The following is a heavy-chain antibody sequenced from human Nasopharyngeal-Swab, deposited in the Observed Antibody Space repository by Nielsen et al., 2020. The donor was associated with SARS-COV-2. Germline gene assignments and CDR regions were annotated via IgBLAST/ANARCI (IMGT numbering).Heavy chain of an antibody. CDR3: VIGYYDSRGRAFDI. J-gene: IGHJ3*02. CDR2: INSDGSST. CDR1: GFTFSSYA. D-gene: IGHD3-22*01. Sequence: GGSLRLSCAASGFTFSSYAMSWVRQAPGKGLVWVSRINSDGSSTSYADSVKGRFTISRDNAKNTLYLQMNSLRAEDTAVYYCVIGYYDSRGRAFDIWGQGTMVTVSS. V-gene: IGHV3-74*01.